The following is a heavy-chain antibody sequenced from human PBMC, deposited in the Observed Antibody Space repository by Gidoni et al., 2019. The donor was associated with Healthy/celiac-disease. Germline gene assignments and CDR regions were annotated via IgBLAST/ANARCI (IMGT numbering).Heavy chain of an antibody. D-gene: IGHD3-3*01. CDR3: AKGGDDWWSGYYAIEKWYFDY. V-gene: IGHV1-69*04. CDR2: IIPILGIA. CDR1: GGTFSSYA. J-gene: IGHJ4*02. Sequence: VQLVQSGAEVKQPGSSVKVSCTASGGTFSSYAIRWVRQAPGQGLEWMGRIIPILGIANYAQKFQGRVTITADKSTSTAYMERSSLRSEDTAGYYCAKGGDDWWSGYYAIEKWYFDYWGQGTLVTVSS.